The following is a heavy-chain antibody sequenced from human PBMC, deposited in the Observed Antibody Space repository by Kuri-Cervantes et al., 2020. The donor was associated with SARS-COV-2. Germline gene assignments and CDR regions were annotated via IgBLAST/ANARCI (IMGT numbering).Heavy chain of an antibody. Sequence: ESLKISCAASGFTVSSNYMSWVRQAPGKGLEWIGKINHSGRSNYNPSLKSRVTISVDTSKNQFSLKLRSVTAADTALYYCARGHILGSYYYMDVWGKGTTVTVSS. CDR3: ARGHILGSYYYMDV. J-gene: IGHJ6*03. D-gene: IGHD2-21*01. CDR1: GFTVSSNY. V-gene: IGHV4-34*01. CDR2: INHSGRS.